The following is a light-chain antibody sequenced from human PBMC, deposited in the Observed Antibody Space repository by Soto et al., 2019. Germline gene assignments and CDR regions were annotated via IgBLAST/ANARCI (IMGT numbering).Light chain of an antibody. CDR1: QSISTY. V-gene: IGKV3-11*01. CDR3: QQRSKWPPP. Sequence: EGVLTQSPATLSLSPGERATLSCRTSQSISTYLAWYQQKPGQAPRLLIYDASRRATGIPARFSVSGSGTDFTLTISSLEPEDFAVYYCQQRSKWPPPFGGGTKVEI. CDR2: DAS. J-gene: IGKJ4*01.